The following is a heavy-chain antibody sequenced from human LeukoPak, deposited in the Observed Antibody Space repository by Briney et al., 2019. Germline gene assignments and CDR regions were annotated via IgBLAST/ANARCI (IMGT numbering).Heavy chain of an antibody. CDR2: FDPVDGET. J-gene: IGHJ4*02. CDR1: VSTLTELF. Sequence: VASVKVSCKVSVSTLTELFIHWVAQAPGKGLAWMGGFDPVDGETIYAQEFQGRVTMTEDTSTDTAYMELSSLRSEDTAVYYCATVAASSATYYLYYYHYWGQGTLVTVSS. CDR3: ATVAASSATYYLYYYHY. V-gene: IGHV1-24*01. D-gene: IGHD1-26*01.